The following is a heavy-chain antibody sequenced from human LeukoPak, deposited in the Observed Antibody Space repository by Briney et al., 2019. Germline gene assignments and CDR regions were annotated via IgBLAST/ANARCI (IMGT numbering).Heavy chain of an antibody. V-gene: IGHV3-11*01. D-gene: IGHD3-22*01. J-gene: IGHJ4*02. Sequence: GGSLRLSCAASGFTFSDYYMSWIRQAPGKGLEWVSYISSSGSTIYYADSVKGRFTISRDNSKNTLYLQMNSLRVEDTAIYYCAKDSGYYYDSSGYYNRFDYWGQGTLVTVSS. CDR2: ISSSGSTI. CDR1: GFTFSDYY. CDR3: AKDSGYYYDSSGYYNRFDY.